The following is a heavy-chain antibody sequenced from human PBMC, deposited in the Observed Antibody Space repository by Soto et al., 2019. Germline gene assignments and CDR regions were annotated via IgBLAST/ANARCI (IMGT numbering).Heavy chain of an antibody. CDR3: AGFGLFPPYYYGMDV. D-gene: IGHD3-22*01. V-gene: IGHV4-39*01. CDR2: IYYSGST. J-gene: IGHJ6*02. CDR1: GGSISSSSYY. Sequence: SETLSLTCTVSGGSISSSSYYWGWIRQPPGKGLEWIGSIYYSGSTYYNPSLKSRVTISVDTSKNQFSLKLSSVTAADTAVYYCAGFGLFPPYYYGMDVWGQGTTVTVS.